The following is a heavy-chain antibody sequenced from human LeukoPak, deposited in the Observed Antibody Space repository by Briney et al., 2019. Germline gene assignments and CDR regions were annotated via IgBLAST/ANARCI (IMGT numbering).Heavy chain of an antibody. CDR3: ATEGVAVAGGGY. V-gene: IGHV1-24*01. D-gene: IGHD3-16*01. CDR2: FDPEDGET. CDR1: GNRLPDLA. J-gene: IGHJ4*02. Sequence: GASVKVSCKVSGNRLPDLAIHWVRQTAGKGLEWMGGFDPEDGETIYAQKFQGRVTMTEDTSTDTAYMELSSLRSEDTAVYYCATEGVAVAGGGYWGQGTLVTVSS.